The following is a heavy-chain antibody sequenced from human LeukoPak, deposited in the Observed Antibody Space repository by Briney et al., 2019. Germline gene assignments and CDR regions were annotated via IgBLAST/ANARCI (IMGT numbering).Heavy chain of an antibody. CDR1: GYTFTSNA. CDR2: INTNTGNP. Sequence: ASVKVSCKASGYTFTSNAMNWVRQAPGQGLEWMGWINTNTGNPTYAQGFTGRFVFSLDTSVSTAYLQISSLKAEDTAVYYCARDSWVNMMVMSVNPDAFDIWGQGTMVTVSS. V-gene: IGHV7-4-1*02. D-gene: IGHD3-22*01. CDR3: ARDSWVNMMVMSVNPDAFDI. J-gene: IGHJ3*02.